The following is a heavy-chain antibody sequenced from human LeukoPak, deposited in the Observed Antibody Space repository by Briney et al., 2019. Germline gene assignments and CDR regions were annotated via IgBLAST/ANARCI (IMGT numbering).Heavy chain of an antibody. Sequence: GRSLRLSCAASGFSFSSFGMHWVRQAPGKGLEWVTVISYDGSNTYYADSVKGRFTISRDNSKNTLYLQMNSLRAEDTAVYYCARSPYYYDSSGYYLHWGQGTLVTVSS. CDR3: ARSPYYYDSSGYYLH. D-gene: IGHD3-22*01. CDR2: ISYDGSNT. CDR1: GFSFSSFG. J-gene: IGHJ4*02. V-gene: IGHV3-30*03.